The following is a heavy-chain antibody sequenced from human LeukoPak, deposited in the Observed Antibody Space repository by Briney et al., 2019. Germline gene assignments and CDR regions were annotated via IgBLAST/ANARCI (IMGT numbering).Heavy chain of an antibody. Sequence: SVKVSCKASGGTFSSYAISWVRQAPGQGLEWMGGIIPIFGTANYAQKFQGRVTITTDESTSTAYMELSSLRSEDTAVYYCASKGGCSSTSCHEYYFDYWGQGTLVTVSS. D-gene: IGHD2-2*01. CDR2: IIPIFGTA. CDR1: GGTFSSYA. J-gene: IGHJ4*02. V-gene: IGHV1-69*05. CDR3: ASKGGCSSTSCHEYYFDY.